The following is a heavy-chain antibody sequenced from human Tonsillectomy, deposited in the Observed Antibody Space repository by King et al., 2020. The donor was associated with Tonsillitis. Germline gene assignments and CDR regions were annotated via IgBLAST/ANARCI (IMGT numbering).Heavy chain of an antibody. Sequence: VQLVESGGGVVQPGRSLRLSCAASGFTFSTYGMHWVRQAPGKGLEWVAAISNYASNKYSAGSVRGRFTISRDNSNNTLYLQMNSLRAEDTVVYYWGRDRLELLAPLGYYYYVIELGRRGTAVTVST. D-gene: IGHD2-15*01. CDR3: GRDRLELLAPLGYYYYVIEL. V-gene: IGHV3-30*03. CDR1: GFTFSTYG. J-gene: IGHJ6*01. CDR2: ISNYASNK.